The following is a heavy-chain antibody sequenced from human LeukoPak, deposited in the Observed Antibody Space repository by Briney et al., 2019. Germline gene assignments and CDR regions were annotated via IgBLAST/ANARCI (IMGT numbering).Heavy chain of an antibody. J-gene: IGHJ6*03. CDR2: IYHSGST. Sequence: SETLSLTCTVSGYSISSGDYWGWIRQPPGKGLEWIASIYHSGSTYYNPSLRSRVTISIDTSKNQFSLKLSSVTAADTAVYYCAREYSSSPKFYYYYYMDVWGKGTTVTVSS. D-gene: IGHD6-6*01. CDR1: GYSISSGDY. CDR3: AREYSSSPKFYYYYYMDV. V-gene: IGHV4-38-2*02.